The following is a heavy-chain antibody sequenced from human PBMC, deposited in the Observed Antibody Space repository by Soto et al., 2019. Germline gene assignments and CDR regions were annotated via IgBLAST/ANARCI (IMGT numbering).Heavy chain of an antibody. CDR3: ASFRDYDSSGFDY. CDR2: IIPILGIA. J-gene: IGHJ4*02. D-gene: IGHD3-22*01. Sequence: GASVKLSCKASGVTFSSYTISWLEQATGQGLEWMGRIIPILGIANYAQKFQGRVTITADKSTSTAYMELSRLRSEDTAVYYCASFRDYDSSGFDYWGQGTLVTVSS. CDR1: GVTFSSYT. V-gene: IGHV1-69*02.